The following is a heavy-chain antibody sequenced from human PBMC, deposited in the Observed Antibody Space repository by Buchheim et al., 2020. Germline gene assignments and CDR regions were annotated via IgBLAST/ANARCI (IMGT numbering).Heavy chain of an antibody. V-gene: IGHV3-23*01. J-gene: IGHJ4*02. D-gene: IGHD7-27*01. CDR2: ISGSGFGT. Sequence: EVQLLESGGGLARPGGSLRLSCAGSGFTSTSYGMSWVRQAPGRGLEWVAGISGSGFGTWYAESVKGRFTISRDHPANTVYLQMDSLRVEDTAIYFCAKDGGRTSWGISPLYYFDHWGQESL. CDR3: AKDGGRTSWGISPLYYFDH. CDR1: GFTSTSYG.